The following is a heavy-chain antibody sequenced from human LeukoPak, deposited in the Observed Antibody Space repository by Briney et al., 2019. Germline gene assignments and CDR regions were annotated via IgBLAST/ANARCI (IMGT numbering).Heavy chain of an antibody. D-gene: IGHD1-7*01. CDR3: ATGGHNWNSGDFDY. V-gene: IGHV1-24*01. CDR1: GYTLTELS. Sequence: GASVKVSCKVSGYTLTELSMHWVRQAPGKGLEWMGRSDPEDGETIYAQKFQGRVTMTEDTSTDTAYMELSSLRSEDTAVYYCATGGHNWNSGDFDYWGQGTLVTVSS. J-gene: IGHJ4*02. CDR2: SDPEDGET.